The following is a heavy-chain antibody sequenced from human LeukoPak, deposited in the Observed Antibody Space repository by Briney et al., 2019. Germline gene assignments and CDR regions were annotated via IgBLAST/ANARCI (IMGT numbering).Heavy chain of an antibody. J-gene: IGHJ4*02. CDR2: ISDDGSSK. CDR3: SRDGEDDFWSAFDY. V-gene: IGHV3-30*01. Sequence: GRSLRLSCAACRFTFSSFAMHWVRQARGKGREWVAVISDDGSSKHYADSLKDRFIISRSNSKNTLYLQINSLRGEKTAVYYCSRDGEDDFWSAFDYWGQGTLVTVSS. D-gene: IGHD3-3*01. CDR1: RFTFSSFA.